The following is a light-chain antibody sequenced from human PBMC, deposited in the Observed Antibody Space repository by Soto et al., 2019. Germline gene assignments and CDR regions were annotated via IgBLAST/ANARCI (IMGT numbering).Light chain of an antibody. J-gene: IGLJ2*01. Sequence: QSVLTQPPSASGSPGQSVTISCTGTSSDVGGYNYVSWYQQHPGKAPKLMSYEVSKRPSGVPDRFSGSKSGNTASLTVSGLQAEDEADYYCSSYAGSNNLFGGGTKLTVL. CDR2: EVS. V-gene: IGLV2-8*01. CDR3: SSYAGSNNL. CDR1: SSDVGGYNY.